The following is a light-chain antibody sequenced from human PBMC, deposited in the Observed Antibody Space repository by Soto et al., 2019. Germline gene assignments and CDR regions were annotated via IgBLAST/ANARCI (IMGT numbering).Light chain of an antibody. V-gene: IGLV2-23*03. J-gene: IGLJ2*01. CDR2: EGS. CDR1: SSDVGSYNL. Sequence: QSVLTQPASVSGSPGQSITISCTGTSSDVGSYNLVSWYQQHPGKAPKLMIYEGSKRPSGVSNRFSGSKSGNTASLTISGLQAEDEADYYCCSYAGGSTVVVSGGGTKLTVL. CDR3: CSYAGGSTVVV.